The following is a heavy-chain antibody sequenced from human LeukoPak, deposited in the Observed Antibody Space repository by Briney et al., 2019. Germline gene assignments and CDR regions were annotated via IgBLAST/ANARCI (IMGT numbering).Heavy chain of an antibody. Sequence: SETLSLTCTVSGGSISGSSYYWGWIRQPPGKGLEWIGSIYYSGSTYYNPSLKSRVTISVDKSKNQFSLKLSSVTAADTAVYYCARYYYDSSGYYFFDYWGQGTLVTVSS. CDR1: GGSISGSSYY. CDR3: ARYYYDSSGYYFFDY. V-gene: IGHV4-39*07. J-gene: IGHJ4*02. D-gene: IGHD3-22*01. CDR2: IYYSGST.